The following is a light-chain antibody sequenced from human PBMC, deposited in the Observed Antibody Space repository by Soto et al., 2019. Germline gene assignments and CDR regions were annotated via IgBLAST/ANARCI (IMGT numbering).Light chain of an antibody. CDR3: HQRSNWPPIT. V-gene: IGKV3-11*01. Sequence: EIVLTQSPDTLSLSPGERATLSCWASHSVTTHLAWFQQRPGQTPRLLIYGASSRATGIPDRFSGSASGTEFTLTISSLQSEDFTVYYCHQRSNWPPITLGQGTRLEIK. CDR2: GAS. CDR1: HSVTTH. J-gene: IGKJ5*01.